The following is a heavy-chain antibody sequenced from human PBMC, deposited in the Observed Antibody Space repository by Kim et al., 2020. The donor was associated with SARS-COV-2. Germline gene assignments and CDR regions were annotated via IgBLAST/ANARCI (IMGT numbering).Heavy chain of an antibody. Sequence: GVSLRLSCAASGFTFSSYAMSWVRQAPGKGLEGVSAISGSGGSTYYADSVKGRFTISRDNSKNTLYLQMNSLRAEDTAVYYCAKDFSSQCLARYYYYGMDVWGQGTTVTVSS. D-gene: IGHD6-19*01. CDR3: AKDFSSQCLARYYYYGMDV. CDR2: ISGSGGST. J-gene: IGHJ6*02. CDR1: GFTFSSYA. V-gene: IGHV3-23*01.